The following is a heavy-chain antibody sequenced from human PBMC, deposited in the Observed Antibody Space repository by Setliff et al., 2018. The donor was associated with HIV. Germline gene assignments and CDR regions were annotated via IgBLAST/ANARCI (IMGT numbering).Heavy chain of an antibody. CDR1: GFTFTDYS. CDR3: ARLPQDVRSSIDF. CDR2: INVDGSSI. D-gene: IGHD6-6*01. V-gene: IGHV3-74*01. J-gene: IGHJ4*02. Sequence: GGSLRLSCAASGFTFTDYSMHWVRQVPGQGLVWVSRINVDGSSISYADSVKGRFTISRDNAKNTLFLQMNSLRAEDTAVYYCARLPQDVRSSIDFWGQGTLVTSPQ.